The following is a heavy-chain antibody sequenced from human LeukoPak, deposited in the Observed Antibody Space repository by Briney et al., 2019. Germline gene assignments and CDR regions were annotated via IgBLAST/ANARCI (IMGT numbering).Heavy chain of an antibody. CDR2: IYYSGST. Sequence: SETLSLTCTVSGGSISSGGYYWSWIRQPPGKGLEWIGYIYYSGSTYYNPSLKSRVTISVDTSKNQFSLKLSSVTAADTAVYYCARDGYSSGWPGNAFDIWGQGTMVTVSS. D-gene: IGHD6-19*01. J-gene: IGHJ3*02. CDR3: ARDGYSSGWPGNAFDI. CDR1: GGSISSGGYY. V-gene: IGHV4-30-4*08.